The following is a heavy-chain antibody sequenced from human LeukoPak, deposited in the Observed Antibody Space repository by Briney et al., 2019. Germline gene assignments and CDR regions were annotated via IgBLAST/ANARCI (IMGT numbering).Heavy chain of an antibody. CDR1: GGSFSGYY. J-gene: IGHJ4*02. V-gene: IGHV4-34*01. D-gene: IGHD6-19*01. CDR3: AREADSSGWYSCYFDY. CDR2: INHSGST. Sequence: SETLSLTCAVYGGSFSGYYWSWIRQPPGKGLEWIGEINHSGSTNYNPSLKSRVTISVDTSKNQFSLKLSSVTAADTAVYYCAREADSSGWYSCYFDYWGQGTLVTVSS.